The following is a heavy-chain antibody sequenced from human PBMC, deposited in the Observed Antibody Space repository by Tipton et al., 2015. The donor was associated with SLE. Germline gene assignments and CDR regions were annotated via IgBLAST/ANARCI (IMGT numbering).Heavy chain of an antibody. CDR1: GYTFNAYY. Sequence: QLVQSGAEVKKAGASVKVSCESSGYTFNAYYIHWVRQAPGQGLEWVAFLTHDGMHKYYADSVKGRFTISRDISKNTLDLQMNSLSVEDTAMYYCARDVWTLTGDSFDYCDQGTLVTVSS. CDR2: LTHDGMHK. J-gene: IGHJ4*02. V-gene: IGHV3-30*06. CDR3: ARDVWTLTGDSFDY. D-gene: IGHD7-27*01.